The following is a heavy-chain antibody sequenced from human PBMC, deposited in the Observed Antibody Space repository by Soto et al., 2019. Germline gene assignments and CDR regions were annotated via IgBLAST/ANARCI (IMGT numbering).Heavy chain of an antibody. Sequence: GGSLRLSCAASGFTFSSYWMGWVRQAPGKGLEWVANIKQEGSEKYYVDSVKGRFTISRDNAKNSLYLQMNSLRAEDTAVYYCARDITAPAAMGSYYYYYMDVWGKGTTVTVSS. CDR1: GFTFSSYW. CDR2: IKQEGSEK. V-gene: IGHV3-7*01. CDR3: ARDITAPAAMGSYYYYYMDV. D-gene: IGHD2-2*01. J-gene: IGHJ6*03.